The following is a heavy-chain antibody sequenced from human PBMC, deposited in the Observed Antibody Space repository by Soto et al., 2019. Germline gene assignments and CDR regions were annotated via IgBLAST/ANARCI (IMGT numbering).Heavy chain of an antibody. CDR2: ISFEGSNK. CDR1: GFTFSRYG. J-gene: IGHJ4*02. D-gene: IGHD3-22*01. V-gene: IGHV3-30*18. Sequence: PGGSLRLSCAASGFTFSRYGMHWVRQAPGKGLEWVAVISFEGSNKYYADSVKGRFTISRDNSKNTLYLQMNSLRAEDTAVYYCAKDTPDYYDSSGYLGYWGQGTLVTVSS. CDR3: AKDTPDYYDSSGYLGY.